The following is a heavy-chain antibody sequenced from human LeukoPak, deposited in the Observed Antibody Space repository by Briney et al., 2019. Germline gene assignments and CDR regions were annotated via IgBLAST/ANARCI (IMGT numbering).Heavy chain of an antibody. CDR3: SKASDDFRSGYLDY. D-gene: IGHD3-3*01. CDR2: IYDSGST. J-gene: IGHJ4*02. CDR1: GGSLSRYY. V-gene: IGHV4-59*01. Sequence: SETLSLTCTVSGGSLSRYYWRCIREPPGKGLERSGYIYDSGSTNYNHSLKNRVTISVDTSKSQCALKLSSLTAADTAVYYCSKASDDFRSGYLDYWGQGTLVTVSS.